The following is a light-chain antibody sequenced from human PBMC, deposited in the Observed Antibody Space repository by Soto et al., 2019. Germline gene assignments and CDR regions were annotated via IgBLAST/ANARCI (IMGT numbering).Light chain of an antibody. J-gene: IGKJ4*01. CDR1: QNIATY. CDR3: QQSYNTQLT. V-gene: IGKV1-39*01. CDR2: TAS. Sequence: DIQMTQSPSSLSASVGDRVTITCRASQNIATYLNWYQQTPGKAPKLLIYTASTLQSGVPSRFSGSGSGTDFTLTISSLQPEDFATFYCQQSYNTQLTFGGGTKV.